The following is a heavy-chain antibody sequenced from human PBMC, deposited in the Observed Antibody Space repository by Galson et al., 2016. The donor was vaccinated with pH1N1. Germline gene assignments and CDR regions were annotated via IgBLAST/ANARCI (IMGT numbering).Heavy chain of an antibody. CDR3: ARGRYGYDGDFGF. J-gene: IGHJ4*02. V-gene: IGHV3-23*01. CDR1: GFTFGTYA. D-gene: IGHD5-12*01. Sequence: SLRLSCAASGFTFGTYAMTWVRQAPGKGLEWVSTISSSGGTTFYTDSVEGRFTISRDYSKNTLYLHMNSLRAGDTALYYCARGRYGYDGDFGFWGQGTLVTVSS. CDR2: ISSSGGTT.